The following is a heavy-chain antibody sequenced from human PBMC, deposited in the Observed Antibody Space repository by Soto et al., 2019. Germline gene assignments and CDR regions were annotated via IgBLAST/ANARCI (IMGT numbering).Heavy chain of an antibody. J-gene: IGHJ4*02. CDR1: GGTISGYT. V-gene: IGHV1-69*04. CDR2: IIPILGIA. Sequence: SVKLTSKASGGTISGYTISWLRQTPGQGLEWMGRIIPILGIANYAQKFQGRVTITADKSTSTAYMELSSLRSEDTAVYYCARDGAGTTLSRFDYWGQGTLVTVSS. D-gene: IGHD1-1*01. CDR3: ARDGAGTTLSRFDY.